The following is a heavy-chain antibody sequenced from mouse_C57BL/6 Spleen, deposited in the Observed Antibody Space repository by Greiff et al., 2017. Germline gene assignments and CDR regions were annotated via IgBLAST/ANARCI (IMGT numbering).Heavy chain of an antibody. CDR3: ARGYGTGYFDV. CDR2: ISSGSSTI. Sequence: EVHLVESGGGLVKPGGSLKLSCAASGFTFSDYGMHWVRQAPEKGLEWVAYISSGSSTIYYADTVKGRFTISRDNAKNTLFLQMTSLRSEDTAMYYCARGYGTGYFDVWGTGTTVTVSS. J-gene: IGHJ1*03. CDR1: GFTFSDYG. D-gene: IGHD1-1*01. V-gene: IGHV5-17*01.